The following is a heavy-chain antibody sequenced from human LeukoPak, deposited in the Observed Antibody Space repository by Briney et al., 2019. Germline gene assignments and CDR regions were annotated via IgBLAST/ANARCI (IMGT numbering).Heavy chain of an antibody. D-gene: IGHD3-22*01. CDR2: INPSGGST. CDR1: GYILTRYY. Sequence: GASVKVSCKASGYILTRYYMHWVRQAPGQGLEWMGIINPSGGSTSYAQTFQGRVTMTRDTSTSTVYMELSSLRSEDTAVYFCARDYYDTSGYPEYFQHWGQGTLVTVSS. J-gene: IGHJ1*01. CDR3: ARDYYDTSGYPEYFQH. V-gene: IGHV1-46*01.